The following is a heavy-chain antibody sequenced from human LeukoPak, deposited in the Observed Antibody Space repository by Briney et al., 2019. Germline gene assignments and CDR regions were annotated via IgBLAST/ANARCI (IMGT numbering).Heavy chain of an antibody. CDR3: ARGRGGSYHY. V-gene: IGHV3-74*01. J-gene: IGHJ4*02. CDR1: GFTFSNDW. Sequence: GGSLRLSCAASGFTFSNDWMHWVRHAPGKGLVWVSRINTDGSTTTYADSVKGRFTISRDNAKNTLYLQMNSLRVEDTAVYYCARGRGGSYHYWGQGTLVTVSS. D-gene: IGHD1-26*01. CDR2: INTDGSTT.